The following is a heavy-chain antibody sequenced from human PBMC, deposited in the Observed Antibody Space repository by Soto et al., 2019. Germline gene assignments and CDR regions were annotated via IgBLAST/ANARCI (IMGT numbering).Heavy chain of an antibody. Sequence: QVQLVQSGAEVKKPGSSVKVSCKTPGGTFHNYTINWVRQAPGQGLEWMGRIIPIVDVSNYAQTFHGRVTLTADKSTRTAYMELSSLRSEDTADYFRASSFLHGSAAGNGGHWGQGPLVTVSS. V-gene: IGHV1-69*02. J-gene: IGHJ4*02. CDR2: IIPIVDVS. D-gene: IGHD6-19*01. CDR3: ASSFLHGSAAGNGGH. CDR1: GGTFHNYT.